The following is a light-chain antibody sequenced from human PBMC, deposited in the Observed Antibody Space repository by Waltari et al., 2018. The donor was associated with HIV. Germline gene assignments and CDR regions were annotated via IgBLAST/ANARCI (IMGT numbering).Light chain of an antibody. CDR2: GAS. Sequence: EVVLTQSPGTLSLSLGERATLSCRASQSLGNTFLAWYQQKPGQGPRLLIYGASRRATGTPDRFSGSGSGTDFTLTISGLEPEDFAVYDCHQYESSPFTFGPGTKVVVK. J-gene: IGKJ3*01. V-gene: IGKV3-20*01. CDR1: QSLGNTF. CDR3: HQYESSPFT.